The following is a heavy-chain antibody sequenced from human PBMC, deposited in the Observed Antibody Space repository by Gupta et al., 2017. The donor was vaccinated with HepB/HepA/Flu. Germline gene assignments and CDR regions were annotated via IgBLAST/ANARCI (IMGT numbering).Heavy chain of an antibody. V-gene: IGHV3-23*01. CDR1: GFPFNSYA. Sequence: EVQLLESGGGLVQPGGSRRLSCAASGFPFNSYAMSWVRQAPGKGLEWVSAISGSGGSTYYADSVKGRFTISRDNSKNTLYLQMNSLRAEDTAVYYCAKSQYCSSTSCYTAGFDYWGQGTLVTVSS. CDR2: ISGSGGST. CDR3: AKSQYCSSTSCYTAGFDY. J-gene: IGHJ4*02. D-gene: IGHD2-2*02.